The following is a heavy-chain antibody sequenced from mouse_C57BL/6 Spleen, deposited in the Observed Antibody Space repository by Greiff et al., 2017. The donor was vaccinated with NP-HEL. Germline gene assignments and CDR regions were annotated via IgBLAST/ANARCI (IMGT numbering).Heavy chain of an antibody. D-gene: IGHD2-10*01. Sequence: VQLQQSGPELVKPGASVKISCKASGYTFTDYYMNWVKQSHGKSLEWIGDINPNNGGTSYNQKFKGKATLTVDKSSSTAYMELRSLTSEDSAVYYCARKFPYYGNFSWYFDVWGTGTTVTVSS. CDR2: INPNNGGT. CDR3: ARKFPYYGNFSWYFDV. V-gene: IGHV1-26*01. CDR1: GYTFTDYY. J-gene: IGHJ1*03.